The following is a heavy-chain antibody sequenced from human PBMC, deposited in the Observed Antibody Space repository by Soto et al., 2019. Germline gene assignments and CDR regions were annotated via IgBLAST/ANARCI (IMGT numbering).Heavy chain of an antibody. J-gene: IGHJ2*01. CDR3: ARDGPPYYYDSSGHGWGWYFDL. V-gene: IGHV4-30-4*01. Sequence: QVQLQESGPGLVKPSQTLSLTCTVSGGSISSGDYYWSWIRQPPGKGLEWIGYIYYSGSTYYNPSLKSRVTISVDTSKNQFSLKLSSVTAADTAVYYCARDGPPYYYDSSGHGWGWYFDLWGRGTLVTVSS. D-gene: IGHD3-22*01. CDR2: IYYSGST. CDR1: GGSISSGDYY.